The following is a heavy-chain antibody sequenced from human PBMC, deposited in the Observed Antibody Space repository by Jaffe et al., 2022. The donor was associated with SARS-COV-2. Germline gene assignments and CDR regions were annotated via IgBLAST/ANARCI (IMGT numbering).Heavy chain of an antibody. CDR3: AARRTNYYYYYGMDV. V-gene: IGHV3-9*01. J-gene: IGHJ6*02. CDR1: GFTFDDYA. CDR2: ISWNSGSI. Sequence: EVQLVESGGGLVQPGRSLRLSCAASGFTFDDYAMHWVRQAPGKGLEWVSGISWNSGSIGYADSVKGRFTISRDNAKNSLYLQMNSLRAEDTALYYCAARRTNYYYYYGMDVWGQGTTVTVSS. D-gene: IGHD2-2*01.